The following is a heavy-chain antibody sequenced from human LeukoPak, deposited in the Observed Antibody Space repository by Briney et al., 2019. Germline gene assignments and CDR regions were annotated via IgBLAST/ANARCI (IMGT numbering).Heavy chain of an antibody. CDR1: GFTFSSYA. J-gene: IGHJ4*02. Sequence: PGGSLRLSCAASGFTFSSYAMSWVRQAPGKGLEWVSAISGSGGSTYYADSVKGRFIISRDNSKNTLYLQMNSLRAEDTAVYYCAKSRGVVPAAIDYWGQGTLVTVSS. D-gene: IGHD2-2*02. CDR2: ISGSGGST. V-gene: IGHV3-23*01. CDR3: AKSRGVVPAAIDY.